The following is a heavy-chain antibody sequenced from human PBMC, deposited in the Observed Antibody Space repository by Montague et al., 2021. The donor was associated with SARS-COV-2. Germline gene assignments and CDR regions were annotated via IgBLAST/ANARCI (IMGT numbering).Heavy chain of an antibody. CDR3: PRVAYLDVFSVYYYGLDV. CDR1: GGSLSSFD. Sequence: SETLSLTCSVSGGSLSSFDWCWIRHPPSKGLEYMWYIHYSCSTNFSPSLNRRISISLDTAKNQYSLNLRSVTTADTAVYYCPRVAYLDVFSVYYYGLDVWGQGATVTVSS. J-gene: IGHJ6*02. CDR2: IHYSCST. V-gene: IGHV4-59*01. D-gene: IGHD2/OR15-2a*01.